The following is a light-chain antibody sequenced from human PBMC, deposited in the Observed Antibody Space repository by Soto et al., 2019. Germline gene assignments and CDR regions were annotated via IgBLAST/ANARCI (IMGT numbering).Light chain of an antibody. Sequence: EIVLTQSPATLSLSPGERATLSCRATQSVSGYLAWYQQKNGQAPRLLIYGTSSRATGIPARFSGSGSGTDFTLTISSLEPEEFAVYYCQQHSSWPLTFGGGTKLDIK. CDR1: QSVSGY. CDR2: GTS. CDR3: QQHSSWPLT. V-gene: IGKV3-11*01. J-gene: IGKJ4*01.